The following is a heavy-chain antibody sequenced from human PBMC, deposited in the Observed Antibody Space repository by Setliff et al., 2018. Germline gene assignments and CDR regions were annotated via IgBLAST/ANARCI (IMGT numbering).Heavy chain of an antibody. Sequence: ASVKVSCKASGYTFTDSFIHWVRQAPGQGLEWMGWIAPYTGKTDYAQNFQGRVTMTTDTSTSTAYMELRSLRFDDTAVYYCARAPRLEWILPTFDYWGQGTPVTVSS. CDR1: GYTFTDSF. CDR2: IAPYTGKT. CDR3: ARAPRLEWILPTFDY. D-gene: IGHD3-3*01. J-gene: IGHJ4*02. V-gene: IGHV1-18*04.